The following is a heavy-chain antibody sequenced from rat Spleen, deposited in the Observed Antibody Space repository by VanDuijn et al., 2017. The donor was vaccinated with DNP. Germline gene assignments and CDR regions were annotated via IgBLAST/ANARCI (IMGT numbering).Heavy chain of an antibody. J-gene: IGHJ3*01. Sequence: VQLAESGGGLVRPGRSLKLSCAASGFTFSDYFMAWVRQPPGKGLEWIGAIWSGGSTDYNSALKSRLSISRDTSKSQVLLKMNSLQTEDTAMYFCAREFAYWGQGTLVTVSS. V-gene: IGHV2-15*01. CDR2: IWSGGST. CDR1: GFTFSDYF. CDR3: AREFAY.